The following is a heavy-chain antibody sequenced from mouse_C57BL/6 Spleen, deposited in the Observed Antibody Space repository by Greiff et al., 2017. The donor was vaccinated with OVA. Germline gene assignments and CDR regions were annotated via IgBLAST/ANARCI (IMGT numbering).Heavy chain of an antibody. J-gene: IGHJ4*01. V-gene: IGHV2-9*01. Sequence: VQLVESGPGLVAPSQSLSITCTVSGFSLTSYGVDWVRQPPGQGLEWLGVIWGGGSTNSNSALMSRTGISKDNSKSHVFLIMNSLQTDVTAMYYCASHLGLAMDYWGQGTSVTVSS. CDR2: IWGGGST. CDR3: ASHLGLAMDY. D-gene: IGHD4-1*01. CDR1: GFSLTSYG.